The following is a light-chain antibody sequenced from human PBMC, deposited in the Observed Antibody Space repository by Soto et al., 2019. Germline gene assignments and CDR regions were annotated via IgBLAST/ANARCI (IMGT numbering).Light chain of an antibody. Sequence: VLTQSPGTLSLSPGERATLSCGASQTLKSYSLAWYQQKAGQAPRLLIYGTSTRATGIPDRFSGSGSGTDSTLTISRLEPEDFAVYYCQHCQPYGDSPPLTFGGGTKVDIK. CDR2: GTS. V-gene: IGKV3-20*01. CDR1: QTLKSYS. J-gene: IGKJ4*01. CDR3: QHCQPYGDSPPLT.